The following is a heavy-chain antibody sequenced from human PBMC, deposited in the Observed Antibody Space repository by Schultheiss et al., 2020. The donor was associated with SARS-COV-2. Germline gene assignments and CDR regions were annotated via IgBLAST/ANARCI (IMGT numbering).Heavy chain of an antibody. D-gene: IGHD3-3*01. J-gene: IGHJ3*02. V-gene: IGHV4-38-2*01. CDR3: ARNTQSRLRFLEWLRISGAFDI. CDR2: INHSGST. CDR1: GASISSGYH. Sequence: SETLSLTCVVSGASISSGYHWGWVRQSPGKGLEWIGEINHSGSTNYNPSLKSRVTISVDTSKKQFSLKLTSVTAADTAVYYCARNTQSRLRFLEWLRISGAFDIWGQGTMVTVSS.